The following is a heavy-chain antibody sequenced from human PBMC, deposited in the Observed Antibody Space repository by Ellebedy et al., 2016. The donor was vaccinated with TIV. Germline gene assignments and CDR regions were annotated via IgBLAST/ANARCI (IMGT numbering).Heavy chain of an antibody. V-gene: IGHV1-69*04. CDR3: ARDHYHDP. Sequence: SVKVSXXASGGTFSSYAISWVRQAPGQGLEWMGRIIPILGIANYAQKFQGRVTITADKSTSTAYMELSSLRSEDTAVYYCARDHYHDPWGQGTLVTVSS. D-gene: IGHD2-2*01. CDR2: IIPILGIA. J-gene: IGHJ5*02. CDR1: GGTFSSYA.